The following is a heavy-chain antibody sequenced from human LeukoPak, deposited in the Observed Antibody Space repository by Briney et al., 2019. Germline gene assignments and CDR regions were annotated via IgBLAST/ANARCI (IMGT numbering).Heavy chain of an antibody. CDR3: ARDDSSSWGGWFDP. Sequence: SETLSLTCTVSGGSISSYYWSWIRQPPGKGLEWIGRIYTSGSTNYNPSLKSRVTISVDTSKNQFSLKLSSVTAADTAVYYCARDDSSSWGGWFDPWGQGTLVTVSS. CDR2: IYTSGST. V-gene: IGHV4-4*08. J-gene: IGHJ5*02. D-gene: IGHD6-13*01. CDR1: GGSISSYY.